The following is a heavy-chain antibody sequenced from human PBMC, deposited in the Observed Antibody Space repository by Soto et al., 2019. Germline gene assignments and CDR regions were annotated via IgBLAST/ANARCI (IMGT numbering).Heavy chain of an antibody. D-gene: IGHD1-26*01. V-gene: IGHV3-20*04. J-gene: IGHJ6*02. CDR1: GFTFDDYG. CDR2: INWNGGST. CDR3: AREHRIVGATTRYGMDV. Sequence: EVQLVESGGGVVRPGGSLRLSCAASGFTFDDYGMSWVRQAPGKGLEWVSGINWNGGSTGYADSVKGRFTISRDNAKKSLDLQMNSLRAEDTALYYCAREHRIVGATTRYGMDVWGQGTTVTVSS.